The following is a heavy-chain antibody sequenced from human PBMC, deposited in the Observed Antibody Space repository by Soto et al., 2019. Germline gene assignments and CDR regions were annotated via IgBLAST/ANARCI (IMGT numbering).Heavy chain of an antibody. V-gene: IGHV3-23*01. CDR2: LSRGGGTA. D-gene: IGHD3-3*01. CDR3: AKDGQYTTDAFDV. CDR1: GFTFSSHG. J-gene: IGHJ3*01. Sequence: EAQLLESGGDWAQPGGSLRLSCAASGFTFSSHGMSWVRQAPGKGLEWISGLSRGGGTAYYADSGKGRFTISRDNSKNTLDLIMNSLKVEDTALYYCAKDGQYTTDAFDVWGQGTMVTVSS.